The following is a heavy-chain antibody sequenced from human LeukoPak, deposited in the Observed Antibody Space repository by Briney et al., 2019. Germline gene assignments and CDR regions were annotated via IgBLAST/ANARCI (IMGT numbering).Heavy chain of an antibody. CDR1: GGSISSSSYY. CDR3: ARSHHYAQQHNWFDP. D-gene: IGHD6-13*01. Sequence: SETLSLTCTVSGGSISSSSYYWGWIRQPPGKGLEWIGSIYYSGSTYYNPSLKSRVTISVDTSKNQFSLKLSSVTAADTAVYYCARSHHYAQQHNWFDPWGQGTMVTVSS. V-gene: IGHV4-39*01. J-gene: IGHJ5*02. CDR2: IYYSGST.